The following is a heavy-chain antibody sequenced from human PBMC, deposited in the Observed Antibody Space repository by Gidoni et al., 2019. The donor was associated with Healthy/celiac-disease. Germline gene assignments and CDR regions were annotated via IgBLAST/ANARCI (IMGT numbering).Heavy chain of an antibody. V-gene: IGHV4-59*08. CDR3: AITMVRGGRFDP. Sequence: QAQLQESGPGLVKPSETLSLTCTVSGGSISSYYWSWIRQPPGKGLEWIGYIYYSGSTNYNPSLKSRVTISVDTAKNQFSLKLSSVTAADTAVYYCAITMVRGGRFDPWGQGTLVTVSS. CDR2: IYYSGST. J-gene: IGHJ5*02. CDR1: GGSISSYY. D-gene: IGHD3-10*01.